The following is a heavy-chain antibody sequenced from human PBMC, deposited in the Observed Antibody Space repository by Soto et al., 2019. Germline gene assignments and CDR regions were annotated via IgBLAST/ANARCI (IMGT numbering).Heavy chain of an antibody. CDR2: IVVGSGNT. J-gene: IGHJ4*02. D-gene: IGHD3-22*01. Sequence: SVKVSCKASGFSLASSAVQWVRQARGHRLEWIGWIVVGSGNTNYAQRFQDTVTITRDMSTNTAYMELSSLRSEDTAVYYCAADPYYYDSSNYYSFDHWRQGTLVTVSS. CDR1: GFSLASSA. CDR3: AADPYYYDSSNYYSFDH. V-gene: IGHV1-58*01.